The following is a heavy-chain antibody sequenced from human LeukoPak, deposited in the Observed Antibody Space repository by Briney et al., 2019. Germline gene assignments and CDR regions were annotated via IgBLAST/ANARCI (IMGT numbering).Heavy chain of an antibody. Sequence: GGSLRLSCAASGFSFSSYEMNWVRQAPGKGLEWASYIGSSGSTVYYADSVKGRFTISRDNAKNFLYLQMNSLRAEDTALYYCARAPGVRYYYYMDVWGKGTTVTVSS. V-gene: IGHV3-48*03. CDR3: ARAPGVRYYYYMDV. CDR1: GFSFSSYE. J-gene: IGHJ6*03. D-gene: IGHD2-8*01. CDR2: IGSSGSTV.